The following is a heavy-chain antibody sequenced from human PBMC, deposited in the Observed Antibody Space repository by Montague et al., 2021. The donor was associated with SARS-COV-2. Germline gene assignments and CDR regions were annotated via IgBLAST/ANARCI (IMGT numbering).Heavy chain of an antibody. CDR2: TYYRSKWYN. CDR3: ARGGSWLYYFDY. J-gene: IGHJ4*02. V-gene: IGHV6-1*01. D-gene: IGHD6-13*01. Sequence: CAISGDSVASNSAAWNWIRQSPSRGLEWLGRTYYRSKWYNDYAVSVKSRITINPDTSKDQFSLQLNSVTPEDTAVYYCARGGSWLYYFDYWGQGTLVTVSS. CDR1: GDSVASNSAA.